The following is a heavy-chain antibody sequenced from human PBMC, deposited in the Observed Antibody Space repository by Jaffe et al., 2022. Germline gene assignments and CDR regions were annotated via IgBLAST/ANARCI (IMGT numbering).Heavy chain of an antibody. CDR1: AYTFANYA. V-gene: IGHV1-3*04. J-gene: IGHJ4*02. CDR2: INTANGKT. Sequence: QVQLVQSGAEVKKPGASVKVSCKASAYTFANYAIHWVRQAPGQRLEWMGWINTANGKTQYSQKFQGRVTISRDTSASTAYMELSGLRSEDTAVYYCAREGRGCTGDSCYSYFDYWGQGTLLTVSS. D-gene: IGHD2-15*01. CDR3: AREGRGCTGDSCYSYFDY.